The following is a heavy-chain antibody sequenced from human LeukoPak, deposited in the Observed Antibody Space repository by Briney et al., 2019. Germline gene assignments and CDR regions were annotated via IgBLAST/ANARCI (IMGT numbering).Heavy chain of an antibody. J-gene: IGHJ4*02. D-gene: IGHD4-17*01. Sequence: GGSLRLSCAASGFTFSSYGMHWVRQAPGKGLEWVAFIRYHGRDKHYGDSVKGRFTISRDNSRNTLYLQMDSLRGEDTAVYYCANSPYGDWSFDFWGQGTLVTVSS. CDR1: GFTFSSYG. CDR3: ANSPYGDWSFDF. V-gene: IGHV3-30*02. CDR2: IRYHGRDK.